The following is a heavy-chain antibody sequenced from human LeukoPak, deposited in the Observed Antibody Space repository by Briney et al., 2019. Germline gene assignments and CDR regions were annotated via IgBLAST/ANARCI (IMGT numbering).Heavy chain of an antibody. Sequence: PGGSLRLSCAASGFTFSDYYMNWVRQAPGKGLEWVSHIRPSGDIINYADSVRGRFTISRDNAQNSLYLQMDSLRAEDTAVYYCARDHAAMVYYYYYGMDVWGQGTTVTVSS. J-gene: IGHJ6*02. CDR2: IRPSGDII. CDR3: ARDHAAMVYYYYYGMDV. D-gene: IGHD5-18*01. V-gene: IGHV3-11*01. CDR1: GFTFSDYY.